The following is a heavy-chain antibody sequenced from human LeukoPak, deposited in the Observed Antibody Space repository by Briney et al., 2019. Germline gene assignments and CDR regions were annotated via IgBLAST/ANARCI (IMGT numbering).Heavy chain of an antibody. CDR2: IYYSGST. J-gene: IGHJ5*02. D-gene: IGHD3-22*01. CDR3: ARHLLSWGHCDSSGTPLDWFDP. CDR1: GGSISSYY. V-gene: IGHV4-59*08. Sequence: SETLSLTCTVSGGSISSYYWSWIRQPPGKGLEWIGYIYYSGSTNYNPSLKSRVTISVDTSKNQFSLKLSSVTAADTAVYYCARHLLSWGHCDSSGTPLDWFDPWGQGTLVTVSS.